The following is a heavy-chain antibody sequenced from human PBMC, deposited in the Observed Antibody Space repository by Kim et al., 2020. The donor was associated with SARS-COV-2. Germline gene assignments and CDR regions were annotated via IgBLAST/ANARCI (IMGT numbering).Heavy chain of an antibody. Sequence: SPSFQGHVTISADKSISTAYLQWSSLKASDTAMYYCAGSSWYGEYNWFDPWGQGTLVTVSS. V-gene: IGHV5-10-1*01. D-gene: IGHD6-13*01. J-gene: IGHJ5*02. CDR3: AGSSWYGEYNWFDP.